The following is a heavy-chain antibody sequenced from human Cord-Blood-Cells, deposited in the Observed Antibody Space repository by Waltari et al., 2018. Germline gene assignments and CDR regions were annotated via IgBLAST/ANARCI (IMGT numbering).Heavy chain of an antibody. CDR3: ASSLHSNYFAFDI. Sequence: QVQLVQSGAEVKKPGASVKVSCKASGYTFTSYAMHWVRQAPGQRLEWMGWINAGTGNTKYSQKFQGRVTITRDTSASTAYMEVSILRTEDTAVYYCASSLHSNYFAFDIWGQGTMVTVSS. J-gene: IGHJ3*02. D-gene: IGHD4-4*01. CDR1: GYTFTSYA. V-gene: IGHV1-3*01. CDR2: INAGTGNT.